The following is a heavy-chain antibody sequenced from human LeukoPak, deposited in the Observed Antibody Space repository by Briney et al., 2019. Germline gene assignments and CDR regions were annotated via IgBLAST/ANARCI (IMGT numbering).Heavy chain of an antibody. V-gene: IGHV3-23*01. CDR2: ISGSGDSK. D-gene: IGHD3-16*01. CDR3: AKVLRQWTHALVFDY. J-gene: IGHJ4*02. CDR1: GFTFSSYD. Sequence: GGSLRLSCAASGFTFSSYDMSWVRQAPGKGLEGVSVISGSGDSKYYEGSVKGRFTISRDNSKTYLFLQMNSLRAEDAAVYYCAKVLRQWTHALVFDYWGQGTLVTVSS.